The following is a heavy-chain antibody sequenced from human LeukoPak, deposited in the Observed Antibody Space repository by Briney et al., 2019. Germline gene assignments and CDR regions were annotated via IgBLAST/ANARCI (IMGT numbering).Heavy chain of an antibody. Sequence: SQTLSLTCTVSGGSISTGGYYWSWIRQLPGKVLEWVGYIEYSGSTYYNPSLKSRVTISVDTSKNQFSLKLSSVTAADTAVYYCARGGTEYSSSSPGAAFDYWGQGTQVTVSS. CDR3: ARGGTEYSSSSPGAAFDY. J-gene: IGHJ4*02. CDR1: GGSISTGGYY. V-gene: IGHV4-31*03. CDR2: IEYSGST. D-gene: IGHD6-6*01.